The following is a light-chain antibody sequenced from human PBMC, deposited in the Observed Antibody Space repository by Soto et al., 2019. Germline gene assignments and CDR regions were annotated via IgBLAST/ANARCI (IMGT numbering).Light chain of an antibody. CDR1: QSLLYSNGNNY. J-gene: IGKJ2*01. V-gene: IGKV2-28*01. Sequence: DIVMTQSPLSLPVTPGEPASISCRSSQSLLYSNGNNYLDWYVQKPGQSPQLLIYLASSRASGGPDRFSGSGSGTDFTLKISRVEAEDVGVYYCMQPLQTPYTFGQGTKLEIK. CDR3: MQPLQTPYT. CDR2: LAS.